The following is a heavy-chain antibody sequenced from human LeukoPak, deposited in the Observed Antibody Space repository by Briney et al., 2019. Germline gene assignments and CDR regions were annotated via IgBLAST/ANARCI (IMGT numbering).Heavy chain of an antibody. CDR1: GFTFSSYA. J-gene: IGHJ4*02. Sequence: GGSLRLSCAASGFTFSSYAMHWVRQAPGKGLEYVSAISSNGGSTYYANSVKGRFTISRDNSKNTLYLQMGSLRAEDMAVYYCARERDGQESGFGYWGQGTLVTVSS. V-gene: IGHV3-64*01. CDR3: ARERDGQESGFGY. CDR2: ISSNGGST. D-gene: IGHD5-24*01.